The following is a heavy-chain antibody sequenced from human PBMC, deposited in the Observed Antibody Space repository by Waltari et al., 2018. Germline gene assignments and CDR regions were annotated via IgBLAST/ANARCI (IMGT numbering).Heavy chain of an antibody. V-gene: IGHV1-69*08. CDR1: GGTFRSYT. CDR2: IIPILGIA. D-gene: IGHD2-2*01. CDR3: ARDGLGYCSSTSCSDY. Sequence: QVQLVQSGAEVKKPGSSVKVSCKASGGTFRSYTISWVRPAPGQGLEWMGRIIPILGIANYTQKFQGRVTITADKSTSTAYMELSSLRSEDTAVYYCARDGLGYCSSTSCSDYWGQGTLVTVSS. J-gene: IGHJ4*02.